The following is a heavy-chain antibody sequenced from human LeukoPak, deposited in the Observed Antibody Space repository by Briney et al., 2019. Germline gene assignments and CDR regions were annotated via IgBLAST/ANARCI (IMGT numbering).Heavy chain of an antibody. CDR2: INHSGST. CDR3: ARDRPRSRIVVVIRGNWFDP. D-gene: IGHD3-22*01. V-gene: IGHV4-34*01. Sequence: SETLSLTCAVYGGSFSGYYWSWIRQPPGKGLEWIGEINHSGSTNYNPSLKSRVTISVGTSKNQFSLKLSSVTAADTAVYYCARDRPRSRIVVVIRGNWFDPWGQGTLVTVSS. CDR1: GGSFSGYY. J-gene: IGHJ5*02.